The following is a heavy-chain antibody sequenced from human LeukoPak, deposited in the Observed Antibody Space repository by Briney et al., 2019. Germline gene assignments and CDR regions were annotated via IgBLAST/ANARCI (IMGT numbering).Heavy chain of an antibody. CDR1: GFTVSSNY. CDR2: IYSGGST. D-gene: IGHD3-3*01. Sequence: GGSLRLSCAASGFTVSSNYMIWVRQAPGKGLEWVSVIYSGGSTYYADSVKGRFTISRDNSKNTLYLQMNSLRVEDTAVYYCAKDRDVSGYPYYFDYWGQGILVTVSS. CDR3: AKDRDVSGYPYYFDY. J-gene: IGHJ4*02. V-gene: IGHV3-66*01.